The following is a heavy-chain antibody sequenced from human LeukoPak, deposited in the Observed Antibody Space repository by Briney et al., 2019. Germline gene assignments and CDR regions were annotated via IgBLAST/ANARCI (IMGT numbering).Heavy chain of an antibody. D-gene: IGHD6-6*01. CDR2: IYYSGST. Sequence: TSGTLSLTCTVSGGSISSYYWSWIRQPPGKGLEWIGYIYYSGSTNYNPSLKSRVTISVDTSKNQFSLKLSSVTAADTAVYYCARHAMGPGAARPTLDYWGQGTLVTVSS. V-gene: IGHV4-59*08. CDR1: GGSISSYY. J-gene: IGHJ4*02. CDR3: ARHAMGPGAARPTLDY.